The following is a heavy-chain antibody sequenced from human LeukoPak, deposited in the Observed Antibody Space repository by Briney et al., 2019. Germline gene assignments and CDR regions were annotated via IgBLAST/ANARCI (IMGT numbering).Heavy chain of an antibody. CDR2: IYYTGST. V-gene: IGHV4-59*12. D-gene: IGHD6-13*01. Sequence: SETLSLTCTVSGGSMSSYYWSWIRQPPGKGLEYIGYIYYTGSTYYNPSLKSRVTISVDTSKRQFSLRLSSVSAADTAVYYCARDATAGNFDYWGQGTLVTVFS. CDR1: GGSMSSYY. CDR3: ARDATAGNFDY. J-gene: IGHJ4*01.